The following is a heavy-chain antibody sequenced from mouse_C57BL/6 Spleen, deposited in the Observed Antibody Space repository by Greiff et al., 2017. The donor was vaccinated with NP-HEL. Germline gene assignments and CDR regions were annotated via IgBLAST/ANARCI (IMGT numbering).Heavy chain of an antibody. D-gene: IGHD1-1*01. CDR1: GYTFTSYW. CDR3: ARRGLITTVPYFDY. Sequence: QVQLQQPGAELVRPGTSVKLSCKASGYTFTSYWMHWVKQRPGQGLEWIGVIDPSDSYTNYNQKFKGKATLTVDTSSSTAYMQLSSLTSEDSAVYYCARRGLITTVPYFDYWGQGTTLTVSS. J-gene: IGHJ2*01. CDR2: IDPSDSYT. V-gene: IGHV1-59*01.